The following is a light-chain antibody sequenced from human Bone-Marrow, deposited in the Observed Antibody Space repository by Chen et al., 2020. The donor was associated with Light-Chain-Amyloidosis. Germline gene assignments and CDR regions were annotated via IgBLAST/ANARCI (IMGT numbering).Light chain of an antibody. CDR3: SSFTSSSSYV. Sequence: QSALTQSASVSGSPGQSITISCPGTSGDVGTYNYVPWYQQHPGKAPKVMIYAVSNRPSGVSNRFSGSKSGNTASLTISGLQAEDEADYYCSSFTSSSSYVFGPGTKVTVL. CDR2: AVS. V-gene: IGLV2-14*01. CDR1: SGDVGTYNY. J-gene: IGLJ1*01.